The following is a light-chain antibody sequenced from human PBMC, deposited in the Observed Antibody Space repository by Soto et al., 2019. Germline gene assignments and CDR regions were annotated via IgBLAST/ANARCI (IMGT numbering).Light chain of an antibody. CDR3: HQRQSWPRT. CDR2: LTS. J-gene: IGKJ1*01. Sequence: EIVLTQSPATLSAFPGDRVTLSCRASQALNTRLAWYQQKPGQAPRLLIYLTSNRAAGVPSRFGAWGSETDFTLTISDVEPEDFAVYYCHQRQSWPRTFGQGTKVDIK. CDR1: QALNTR. V-gene: IGKV3-11*01.